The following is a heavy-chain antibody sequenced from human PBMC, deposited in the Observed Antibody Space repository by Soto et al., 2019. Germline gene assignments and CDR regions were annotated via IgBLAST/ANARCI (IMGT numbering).Heavy chain of an antibody. CDR1: GGTFSSYA. CDR2: IIPIFGTA. CDR3: ARDFTYSCSWYHFPDNWFDP. D-gene: IGHD6-13*01. Sequence: ASVKVSCKASGGTFSSYAISWVRQAPGQGLEWMGGIIPIFGTANYAQKFQGRVTITADESTSTAYMELSSLRSEDTAVYYCARDFTYSCSWYHFPDNWFDPWGQGTQVTVSA. J-gene: IGHJ5*02. V-gene: IGHV1-69*13.